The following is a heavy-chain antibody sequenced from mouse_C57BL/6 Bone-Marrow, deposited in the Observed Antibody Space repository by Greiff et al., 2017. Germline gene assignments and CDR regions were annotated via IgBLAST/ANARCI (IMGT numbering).Heavy chain of an antibody. J-gene: IGHJ2*01. D-gene: IGHD2-3*01. V-gene: IGHV8-8*01. CDR1: GFSLSTFGMG. CDR2: IWWDDDK. CDR3: ARMRLLRPYFDY. Sequence: QVTLKESGPGILQPSQTLSLTCSFSGFSLSTFGMGVGWIRQPSGKGLEWLAHIWWDDDKYYNPALKSWLTISKNTSKNQVFLKIANVDTADAATYYCARMRLLRPYFDYWGQGTTLTVSS.